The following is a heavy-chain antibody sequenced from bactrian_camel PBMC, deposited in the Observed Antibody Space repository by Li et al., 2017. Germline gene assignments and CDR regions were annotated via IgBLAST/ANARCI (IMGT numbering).Heavy chain of an antibody. V-gene: IGHV3S1*01. CDR3: AAANPFDSCRWGAFDT. J-gene: IGHJ6*01. CDR1: TYVFSGSFC. D-gene: IGHD1*01. CDR2: IYRAGRTT. Sequence: HVQLVESGGGSVQAGGSLRLSCATSTYVFSGSFCMGWFRQAPGKQREGVAAIYRAGRTTYYAESVKGRFAISQDSAENRLYLQMNSLNADDSAMYYCAAANPFDSCRWGAFDTWGQGTQVTVS.